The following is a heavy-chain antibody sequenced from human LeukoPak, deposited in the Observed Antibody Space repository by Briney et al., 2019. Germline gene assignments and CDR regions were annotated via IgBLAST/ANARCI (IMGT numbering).Heavy chain of an antibody. CDR1: GYSFTTYW. CDR3: VRLLAVAGNGGFDY. V-gene: IGHV5-51*01. Sequence: NRGESLKISCKGSGYSFTTYWIGWVRQMPGKGLEWMGIIYPGDPDTRYSPSFQGQVTISDDKSISTAYLQWSSLKASDTAMYYCVRLLAVAGNGGFDYWGRGTLVTVSS. CDR2: IYPGDPDT. J-gene: IGHJ4*02. D-gene: IGHD6-19*01.